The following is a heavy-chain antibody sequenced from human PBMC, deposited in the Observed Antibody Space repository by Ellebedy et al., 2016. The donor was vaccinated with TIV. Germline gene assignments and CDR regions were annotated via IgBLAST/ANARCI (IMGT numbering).Heavy chain of an antibody. CDR2: IYYSGST. D-gene: IGHD3-9*01. CDR3: ARGGNILTGYYRDY. CDR1: GGSISSGDYY. Sequence: SETLSLTXTVSGGSISSGDYYWSWIRQPPGKGLEWIGYIYYSGSTYYNPSLKSRVTISVDTSKNQFSLKLSSVTAADTAVYYCARGGNILTGYYRDYWGQGTLVTVSS. J-gene: IGHJ4*02. V-gene: IGHV4-30-4*01.